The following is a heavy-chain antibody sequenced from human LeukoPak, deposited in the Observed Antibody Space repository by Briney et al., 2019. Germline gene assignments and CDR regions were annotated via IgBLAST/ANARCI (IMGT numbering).Heavy chain of an antibody. Sequence: SETLSLTCAVYGGSFSGYYWSWIRQPPGKGLEWIGEINHSGSTNYNPSLKSRVTISVDTSKNQFSLKLSSVAAADTAVYYCARGLSSRAWFPIWGQGTMVTVSS. D-gene: IGHD3-10*01. J-gene: IGHJ3*02. CDR1: GGSFSGYY. V-gene: IGHV4-34*01. CDR2: INHSGST. CDR3: ARGLSSRAWFPI.